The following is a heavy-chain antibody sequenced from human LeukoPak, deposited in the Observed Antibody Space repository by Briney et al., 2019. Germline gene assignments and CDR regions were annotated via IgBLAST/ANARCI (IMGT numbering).Heavy chain of an antibody. Sequence: PSQTLSLTCDVSGGSISSGLYSWSWIRQPLGKGLEWIGYIYHTGSTYYNPSLKSRVTISVDTSKNQFSLRLSSVTAADTAVYYCARLQYCSGTSCYWFDPWGQGTLVTVSS. CDR2: IYHTGST. CDR1: GGSISSGLYS. D-gene: IGHD2-2*01. J-gene: IGHJ5*02. CDR3: ARLQYCSGTSCYWFDP. V-gene: IGHV4-30-2*01.